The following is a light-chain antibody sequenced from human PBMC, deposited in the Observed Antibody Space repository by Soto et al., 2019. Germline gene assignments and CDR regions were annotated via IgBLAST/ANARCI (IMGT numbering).Light chain of an antibody. CDR1: QSVGSN. Sequence: EIVMTQSPATLSVSPGERATLSCRASQSVGSNLAWYQQKPGQAPSLLISGATTRATRIPARFSGSGSGTEFTLTISSLQSEDFAVYYCQQYIDWPETFGQGTKVEIK. CDR3: QQYIDWPET. V-gene: IGKV3D-15*01. CDR2: GAT. J-gene: IGKJ2*01.